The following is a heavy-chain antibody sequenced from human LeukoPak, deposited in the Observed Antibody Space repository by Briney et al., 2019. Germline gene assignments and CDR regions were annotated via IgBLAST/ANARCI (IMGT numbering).Heavy chain of an antibody. Sequence: GGSLRLSCAASGFTFSNAWMNWVRQAPGKGLEWVGRIKSKTDGGTTDYAAPVKGRFTISRDDSKNTLYLQMNSLKTEDTAVYYCTTDHFSGWYDYYFDYWGQGTLVTVSS. J-gene: IGHJ4*02. V-gene: IGHV3-15*01. CDR3: TTDHFSGWYDYYFDY. D-gene: IGHD6-19*01. CDR2: IKSKTDGGTT. CDR1: GFTFSNAW.